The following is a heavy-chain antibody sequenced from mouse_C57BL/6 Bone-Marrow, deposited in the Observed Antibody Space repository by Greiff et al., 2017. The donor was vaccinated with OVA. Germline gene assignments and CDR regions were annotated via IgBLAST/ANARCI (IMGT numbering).Heavy chain of an antibody. CDR3: TTKVFMTTVVPCY. CDR1: GYAFTNPW. Sequence: VQLQQSGPELVKPGASVKISCKASGYAFTNPWINWVKQRPGKGLEWIGRIYPGDGDTNYNGKFKGKATLTADKSSSPAYMQLSSLTSVDSAVSDGTTKVFMTTVVPCYWGQGTTLSVSS. V-gene: IGHV1-82*01. D-gene: IGHD1-1*01. J-gene: IGHJ2*01. CDR2: IYPGDGDT.